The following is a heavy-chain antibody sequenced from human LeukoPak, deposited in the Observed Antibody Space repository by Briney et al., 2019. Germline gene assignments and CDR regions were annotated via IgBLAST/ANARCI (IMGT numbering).Heavy chain of an antibody. V-gene: IGHV3-11*04. Sequence: PGGSLRLSCAASGFTFSDYYMSWIRQAPGKGLEWLALISPSGGAIYYADSVKGRFTISRDNVKNSLYLQMNSLKAEDTAVYYCARGLFVAGSFFDSWGQGTLVTVSS. J-gene: IGHJ4*03. CDR2: ISPSGGAI. CDR3: ARGLFVAGSFFDS. D-gene: IGHD2-15*01. CDR1: GFTFSDYY.